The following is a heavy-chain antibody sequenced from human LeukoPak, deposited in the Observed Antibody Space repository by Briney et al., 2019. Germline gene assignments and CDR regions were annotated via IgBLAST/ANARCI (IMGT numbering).Heavy chain of an antibody. CDR1: GGAFSSYA. Sequence: SVKVSCKASGGAFSSYAFSWVRQAPDQGLEWMGGIVPMFGTPTYSQKFKGRITLTADESASTAYMELSSLRSEDTALYYCATDHERAGDISLFYLDVWGKGTTVTVSS. CDR3: ATDHERAGDISLFYLDV. CDR2: IVPMFGTP. V-gene: IGHV1-69*13. D-gene: IGHD7-27*01. J-gene: IGHJ6*03.